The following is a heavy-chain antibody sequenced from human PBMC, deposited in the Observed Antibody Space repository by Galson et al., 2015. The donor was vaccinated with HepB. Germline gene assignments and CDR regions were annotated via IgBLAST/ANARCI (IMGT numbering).Heavy chain of an antibody. Sequence: SLRLSCAASGFTFSSYAMSWVRQAPGKGLEWVSAISGSGGSTYYADSVKGRFTISRDNSKNTLYLQMNSLRAEDTAVYYCAKEMISSDSSGYYFHYWGQGTLVTVSS. D-gene: IGHD3-22*01. V-gene: IGHV3-23*01. CDR1: GFTFSSYA. J-gene: IGHJ4*02. CDR2: ISGSGGST. CDR3: AKEMISSDSSGYYFHY.